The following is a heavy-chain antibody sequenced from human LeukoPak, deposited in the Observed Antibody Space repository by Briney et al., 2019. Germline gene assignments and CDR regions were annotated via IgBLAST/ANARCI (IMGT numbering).Heavy chain of an antibody. CDR3: ARVMVRGVLDY. Sequence: GGSLRLSCAASGLTFSSYSMNWVRQAPGKGLEWVSSISSSSSYIYYADSAKGRFTISRDNAKNSLYLQMNSLRAEDTAVYYCARVMVRGVLDYWGQGTLVTVSS. CDR2: ISSSSSYI. V-gene: IGHV3-21*01. D-gene: IGHD3-10*01. J-gene: IGHJ4*02. CDR1: GLTFSSYS.